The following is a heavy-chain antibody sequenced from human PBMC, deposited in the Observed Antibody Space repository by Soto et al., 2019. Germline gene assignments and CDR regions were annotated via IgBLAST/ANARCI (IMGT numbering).Heavy chain of an antibody. V-gene: IGHV3-48*04. J-gene: IGHJ5*02. D-gene: IGHD2-8*02. CDR1: GFTFSSYS. CDR3: TRDLNHDTGP. Sequence: TGGSLRLSCAASGFTFSSYSMNWVRQAPGKGLEWVSYYVDSVKGRFTISRDNAKNSVYLQMNSLRGEDTALYYCTRDLNHDTGPWGQGAQVTVSS.